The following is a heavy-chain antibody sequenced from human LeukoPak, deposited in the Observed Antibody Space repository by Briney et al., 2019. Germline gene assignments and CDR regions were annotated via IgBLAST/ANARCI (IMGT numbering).Heavy chain of an antibody. CDR2: ISGSGGST. CDR3: AKEGSNSSGREGYFDY. V-gene: IGHV3-23*01. Sequence: GGSLRLSCAASGFTFSSYAMSWVRQAPGKGLEWVSAISGSGGSTYYADSVKGRFTISRDNSKNTLYLQMNSLRAEDTAVYYCAKEGSNSSGREGYFDYWGQGTLVTVSS. J-gene: IGHJ4*02. D-gene: IGHD6-19*01. CDR1: GFTFSSYA.